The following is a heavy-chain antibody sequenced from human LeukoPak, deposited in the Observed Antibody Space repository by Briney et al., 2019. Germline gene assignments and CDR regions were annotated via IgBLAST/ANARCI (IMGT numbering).Heavy chain of an antibody. CDR1: GYTFTIYA. CDR3: ARDLDWIAVAGDRGDY. J-gene: IGHJ4*02. Sequence: GASVTVSCKASGYTFTIYAMNWVRQAPGQGLEGMGWINTNTGNPTYAQGFTGRFVFSLDTSVSTAYLQISSLKAEDTAVYYCARDLDWIAVAGDRGDYWGQGTLVTVSS. V-gene: IGHV7-4-1*02. CDR2: INTNTGNP. D-gene: IGHD6-19*01.